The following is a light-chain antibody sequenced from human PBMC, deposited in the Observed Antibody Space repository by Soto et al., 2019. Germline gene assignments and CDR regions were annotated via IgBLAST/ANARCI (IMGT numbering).Light chain of an antibody. CDR1: QSVSNNY. V-gene: IGKV3-20*01. CDR3: HQYGSTPLT. CDR2: GAS. Sequence: EIVLTQSPGTLSLSPGERATLSCRASQSVSNNYLAWYQQRPGQAPRLLIYGASNRATGIPDRFSGSGSGTDFTLTISRLEPEDFALYHCHQYGSTPLTFGGGTKVGLK. J-gene: IGKJ4*01.